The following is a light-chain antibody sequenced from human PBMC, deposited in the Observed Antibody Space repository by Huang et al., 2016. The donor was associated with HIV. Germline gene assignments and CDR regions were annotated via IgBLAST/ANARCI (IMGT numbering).Light chain of an antibody. CDR3: QQVYSTPWT. V-gene: IGKV1-39*01. Sequence: DIQMTQSPSSLSASVGDRVTITCRASQSINSYLNWYQQKPEKAPKLLIYAASSLKSGVPSRFSGSGSGTDFTLTISSLQPEDFATYCCQQVYSTPWTFGQGTKVEIK. CDR1: QSINSY. CDR2: AAS. J-gene: IGKJ1*01.